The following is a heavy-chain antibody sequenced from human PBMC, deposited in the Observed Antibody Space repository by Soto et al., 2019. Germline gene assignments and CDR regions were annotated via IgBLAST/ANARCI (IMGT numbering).Heavy chain of an antibody. V-gene: IGHV3-23*01. CDR3: ARDNRGTFDY. CDR1: GFTFSSYS. D-gene: IGHD7-27*01. Sequence: GGSLRLSCAASGFTFSSYSMSWVRQAPGKGLEWVSGFRTSGDGGTTYYADSVKGRFTISRDNSKNTLFLQMNSLRAEDTAVYFCARDNRGTFDYWGQGALVTVSS. CDR2: FRTSGDGGTT. J-gene: IGHJ4*02.